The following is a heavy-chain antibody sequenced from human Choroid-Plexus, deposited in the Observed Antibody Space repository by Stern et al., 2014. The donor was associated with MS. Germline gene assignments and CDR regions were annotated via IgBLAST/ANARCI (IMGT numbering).Heavy chain of an antibody. CDR1: GYIFTGYY. Sequence: MQLVESGAEVKKPGASVKVSCKTSGYIFTGYYIHWVRQAPGQGLEWMAWINPNPGGPKYAQKVQGRVTMSRDTSISTAYVELSSLTSDDTAVYYCARDQRGITIFGVVTDYYYLGMDVWGQGTTVTVSS. J-gene: IGHJ6*02. CDR3: ARDQRGITIFGVVTDYYYLGMDV. D-gene: IGHD3-3*01. V-gene: IGHV1-2*02. CDR2: INPNPGGP.